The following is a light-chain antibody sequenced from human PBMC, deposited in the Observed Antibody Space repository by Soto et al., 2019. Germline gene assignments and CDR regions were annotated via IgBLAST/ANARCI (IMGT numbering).Light chain of an antibody. CDR2: EAS. Sequence: DIQLTQSPSLLSASVGDRVTITCRASHDISTYLAWYQQKPGKAPKLMIYEASTLQSGVPSRFSGSGSGTEFALTISGLLPEDFATYYCQQINSWPYTFGQGT. CDR1: HDISTY. V-gene: IGKV1-9*01. CDR3: QQINSWPYT. J-gene: IGKJ2*01.